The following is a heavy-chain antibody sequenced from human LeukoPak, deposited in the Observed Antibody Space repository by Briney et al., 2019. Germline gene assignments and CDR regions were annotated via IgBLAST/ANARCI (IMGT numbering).Heavy chain of an antibody. Sequence: PSETLSLTCTVSDGSITSMSYHWGWIRQPPGKGLEWIGSMYYSGITYYNPSLKNRVTISVDTSKRQFSLKLSSVTAADTAVYYCARHRRDELWSGLYYHYMDVWAKGTTVTVS. D-gene: IGHD3-3*01. J-gene: IGHJ6*03. CDR1: DGSITSMSYH. CDR3: ARHRRDELWSGLYYHYMDV. CDR2: MYYSGIT. V-gene: IGHV4-39*01.